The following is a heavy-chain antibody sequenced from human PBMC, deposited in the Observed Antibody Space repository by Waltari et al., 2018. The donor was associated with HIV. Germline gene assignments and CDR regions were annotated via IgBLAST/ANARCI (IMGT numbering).Heavy chain of an antibody. CDR1: GFTVSSNY. CDR3: AIGGVGYDSSPLY. Sequence: EVQLVESGGGLVQPGGSLRLSCAASGFTVSSNYMSWVRQAPGKGLEWVSVIYSGGSTYYADSVKGRFTISRDNSKNTLYLQMNSLRAEDTAVYYCAIGGVGYDSSPLYWGQGTLVTVSS. J-gene: IGHJ4*02. V-gene: IGHV3-66*02. CDR2: IYSGGST. D-gene: IGHD2-8*02.